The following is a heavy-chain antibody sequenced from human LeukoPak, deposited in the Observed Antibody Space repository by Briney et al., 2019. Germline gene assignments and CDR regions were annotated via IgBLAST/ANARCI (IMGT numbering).Heavy chain of an antibody. V-gene: IGHV1-46*01. CDR1: GYTFTSYY. CDR3: ARDVPAAIRALDP. D-gene: IGHD2-2*01. CDR2: INPSGGST. J-gene: IGHJ5*02. Sequence: ASVKVSCKASGYTFTSYYMHWVRQAPGQGLEWTGIINPSGGSTSYAQKFQGRVTMTRDTSTSTVYMELSSLRSEDTAVYYCARDVPAAIRALDPWGQGTLVTVSS.